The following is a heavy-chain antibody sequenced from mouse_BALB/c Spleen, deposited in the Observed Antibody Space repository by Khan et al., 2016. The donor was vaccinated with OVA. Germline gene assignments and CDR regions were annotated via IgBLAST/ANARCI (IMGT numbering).Heavy chain of an antibody. D-gene: IGHD1-1*01. CDR2: ISYSGNT. CDR1: GYSITSDYA. J-gene: IGHJ2*01. V-gene: IGHV3-2*02. CDR3: ARNYWGDFDK. Sequence: EVQLVESGLGLVKPSQSLSLTCTVTGYSITSDYAWNWIRQFPGNKLEWMGHISYSGNTKYNPSLKRRISITRATSKNQFFLQLHSVTTEDTATYYCARNYWGDFDKWGQGNTLTVSS.